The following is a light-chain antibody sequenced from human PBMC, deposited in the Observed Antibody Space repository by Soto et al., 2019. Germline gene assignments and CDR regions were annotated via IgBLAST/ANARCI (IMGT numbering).Light chain of an antibody. Sequence: QSSLTQPPSASGSPGQSVTVSCTGTSSDVGRYNSVFWFQQHPGKVPKLMLYEVSKRPSGVPDRFSGSKSGNTASLTVSGLQAEDEADYYCSSYAGSNNYVFGSGTKVTVL. J-gene: IGLJ1*01. V-gene: IGLV2-8*01. CDR2: EVS. CDR1: SSDVGRYNS. CDR3: SSYAGSNNYV.